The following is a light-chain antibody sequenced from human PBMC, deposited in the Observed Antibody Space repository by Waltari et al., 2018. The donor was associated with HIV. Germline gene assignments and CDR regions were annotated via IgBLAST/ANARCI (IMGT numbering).Light chain of an antibody. CDR2: DVS. J-gene: IGLJ3*02. V-gene: IGLV2-14*03. Sequence: QSALTQPASVSGSTGQSITIPCTGTGSDGGGYNYVSWYQQRPGKAPKLMIYDVSNRPSGVSNRFSGSKSGNTASLTISGLQAEDEADYYCSSYTSNITRVFGGGTKLTVL. CDR3: SSYTSNITRV. CDR1: GSDGGGYNY.